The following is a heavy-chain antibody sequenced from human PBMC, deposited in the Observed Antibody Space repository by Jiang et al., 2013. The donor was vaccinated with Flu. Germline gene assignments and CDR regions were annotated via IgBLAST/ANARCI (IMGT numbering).Heavy chain of an antibody. CDR1: GDSVSSNSAA. Sequence: QTLSLTCAISGDSVSSNSAAWNWIRQSPSRGLEWLGRTYYRSKWYNDYAVSVKSRITINPDTSKNQFSLQLNSVTPEDTAVYYCARDRGRTGTTVVWFDPWGQGTLVTASS. CDR2: TYYRSKWYN. V-gene: IGHV6-1*01. CDR3: ARDRGRTGTTVVWFDP. D-gene: IGHD1-7*01. J-gene: IGHJ5*02.